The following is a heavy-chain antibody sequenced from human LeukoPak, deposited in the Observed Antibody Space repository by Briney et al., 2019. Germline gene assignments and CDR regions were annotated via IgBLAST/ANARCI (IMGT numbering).Heavy chain of an antibody. Sequence: HPEGSLRLSCAASGFTFSSYAMSWVRQAPGKGLEWVSAISGSGGSTYYADSVKGRFTISRDNSKNTLYLQMNSLRAEDTAVYYCAKDRVAVAGYSDYWGQGTLVTVSS. CDR2: ISGSGGST. V-gene: IGHV3-23*01. D-gene: IGHD6-19*01. J-gene: IGHJ4*02. CDR1: GFTFSSYA. CDR3: AKDRVAVAGYSDY.